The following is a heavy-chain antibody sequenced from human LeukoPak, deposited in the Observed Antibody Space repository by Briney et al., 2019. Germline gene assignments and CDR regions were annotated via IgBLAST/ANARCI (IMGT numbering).Heavy chain of an antibody. D-gene: IGHD6-6*01. CDR3: ARPAGRPDSNYYMDV. Sequence: PSETLSLTCTVSGGSISSSSHYWGWIRQPPGKGLEWIGSIYYSGSTYYNPSLKSRVTISLDTSKNQFSLKLRSVTAADTAVYYCARPAGRPDSNYYMDVWGKGTTVTVSS. CDR2: IYYSGST. CDR1: GGSISSSSHY. J-gene: IGHJ6*03. V-gene: IGHV4-39*01.